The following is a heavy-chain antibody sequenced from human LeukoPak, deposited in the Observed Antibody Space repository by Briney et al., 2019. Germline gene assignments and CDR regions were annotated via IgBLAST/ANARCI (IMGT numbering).Heavy chain of an antibody. CDR1: GGSFSGYY. D-gene: IGHD3-10*01. V-gene: IGHV4-34*01. Sequence: SETLSLTCAVYGGSFSGYYWSWIRQPAGKGLEWIGEINHSGSTNYNPSLKSRVTISVDTSKNQFSLKLSSVTAADTAVYYCARVTYYYGFDYWGQGTLVTVSS. CDR3: ARVTYYYGFDY. CDR2: INHSGST. J-gene: IGHJ4*02.